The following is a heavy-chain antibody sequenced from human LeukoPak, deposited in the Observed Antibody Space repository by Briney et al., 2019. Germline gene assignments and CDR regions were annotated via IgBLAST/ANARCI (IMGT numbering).Heavy chain of an antibody. CDR2: ISAYNGNT. V-gene: IGHV1-18*01. J-gene: IGHJ4*02. CDR3: ARGGSYYDFWSGYYSRDFDY. Sequence: ASVKVSCKASGYTFTSYGISWVRQAPGQGLDWMGWISAYNGNTNYAQKLQGRVTMTTDTSTSTAYMELRSLRSDDTAVYYCARGGSYYDFWSGYYSRDFDYWGQGTLVTVSS. CDR1: GYTFTSYG. D-gene: IGHD3-3*01.